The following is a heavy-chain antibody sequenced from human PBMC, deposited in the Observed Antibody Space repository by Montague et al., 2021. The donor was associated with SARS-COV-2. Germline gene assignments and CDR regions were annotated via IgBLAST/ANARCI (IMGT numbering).Heavy chain of an antibody. J-gene: IGHJ2*01. CDR1: GFDFTFSE. CDR3: VREAVGYSHGYPYWYFDL. D-gene: IGHD5-18*01. Sequence: SLRLSCAASGFDFTFSEINWVRQAPGKGLEWVSYISTSGTLPSYMDSVKGRFTISRDNAKKSLYLQMDSLRAEDTAVYFCVREAVGYSHGYPYWYFDLWGRGTLVTVSS. V-gene: IGHV3-48*03. CDR2: ISTSGTLP.